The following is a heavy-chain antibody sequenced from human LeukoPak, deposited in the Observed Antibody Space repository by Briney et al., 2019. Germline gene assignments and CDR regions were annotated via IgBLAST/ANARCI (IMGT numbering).Heavy chain of an antibody. CDR3: ARDLGIAVAVGWFDP. D-gene: IGHD6-19*01. CDR2: IDTNTGNP. Sequence: GASVKVSCKASGYTFTSYAMNWVRQAPGQGLEWMGWIDTNTGNPTYAQGFTGRFVFSLDTSVSTAYLQISSLKAEDTAVYYCARDLGIAVAVGWFDPWGQGTLVTVSS. V-gene: IGHV7-4-1*02. CDR1: GYTFTSYA. J-gene: IGHJ5*02.